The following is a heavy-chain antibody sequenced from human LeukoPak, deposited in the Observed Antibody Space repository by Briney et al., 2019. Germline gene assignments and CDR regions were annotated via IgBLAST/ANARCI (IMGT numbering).Heavy chain of an antibody. CDR2: IYPTDSDT. V-gene: IGHV5-51*01. Sequence: GESLKISCKGSGYSFTTYWIGWVRQMPGKGLAWMGLIYPTDSDTRYSPSFQGQVTISADKSISTAYLQWSSLKASDTAMYYCARRGVGGTGYFDYWGQGTLVTVSS. D-gene: IGHD1-26*01. CDR3: ARRGVGGTGYFDY. CDR1: GYSFTTYW. J-gene: IGHJ4*02.